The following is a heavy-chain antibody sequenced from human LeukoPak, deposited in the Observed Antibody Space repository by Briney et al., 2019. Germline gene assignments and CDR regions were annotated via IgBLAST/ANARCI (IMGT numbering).Heavy chain of an antibody. CDR3: ARDPGYCTNGVCYTEYYFDY. D-gene: IGHD2-8*01. V-gene: IGHV3-48*03. CDR2: ISSSGSTI. J-gene: IGHJ4*02. CDR1: GFTFSSYE. Sequence: GGSLRLSCAASGFTFSSYEMNWVRQAPGKGLEWVSYISSSGSTIYYADSVKGRFTISRDNAKNSLYLQMNSLRAEDTAVYYCARDPGYCTNGVCYTEYYFDYWGQGTLVTVSS.